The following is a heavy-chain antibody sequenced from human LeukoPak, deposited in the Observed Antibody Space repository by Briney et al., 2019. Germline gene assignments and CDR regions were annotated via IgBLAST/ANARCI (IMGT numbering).Heavy chain of an antibody. D-gene: IGHD3-22*01. CDR3: ARGDYRDSGGYHNWFDT. V-gene: IGHV1-18*01. Sequence: ASVKVSCKASGYTFASYGITWVRQAPGQGPEWMGWISGYNDNTKYEQKFQGRVTMTTDTSTSTAYMELRSLTSDDTAVYYCARGDYRDSGGYHNWFDTWGQGTLVTVSS. CDR1: GYTFASYG. CDR2: ISGYNDNT. J-gene: IGHJ5*02.